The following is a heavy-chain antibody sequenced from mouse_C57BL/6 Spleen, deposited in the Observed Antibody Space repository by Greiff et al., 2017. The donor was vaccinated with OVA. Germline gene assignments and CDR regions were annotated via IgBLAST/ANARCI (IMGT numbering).Heavy chain of an antibody. CDR3: ARETNYYGSSSFFDY. J-gene: IGHJ2*01. Sequence: QVQLQQPGAELVRPGSSVKLSCKASGYTFTSYWMHWVKQRPIQGLEWIGNIDPSDSETHYNQKFKDKATLTVDKSSSTAYMQLSSLTSEDFAVYYCARETNYYGSSSFFDYWGQGTTLTVSS. CDR1: GYTFTSYW. CDR2: IDPSDSET. D-gene: IGHD1-1*01. V-gene: IGHV1-52*01.